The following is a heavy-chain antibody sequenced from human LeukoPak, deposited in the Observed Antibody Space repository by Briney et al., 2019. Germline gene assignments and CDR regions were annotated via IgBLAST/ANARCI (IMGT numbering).Heavy chain of an antibody. J-gene: IGHJ2*01. CDR3: AKDRGLPGIQLWFSPRDWYFDL. Sequence: PGGSLRLSCAASGFTFSSYAMSWVRQAPGKGLEWVSAISGSGGSTYYADSVKGRFTISRDNSKNTLYLQMNSLRAEDTAVYYCAKDRGLPGIQLWFSPRDWYFDLWGRGTLVTVSS. D-gene: IGHD5-18*01. CDR1: GFTFSSYA. V-gene: IGHV3-23*01. CDR2: ISGSGGST.